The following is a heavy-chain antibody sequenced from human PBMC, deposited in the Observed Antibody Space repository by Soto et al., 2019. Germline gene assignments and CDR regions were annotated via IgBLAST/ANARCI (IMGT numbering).Heavy chain of an antibody. Sequence: SVKVSCKASGGSFSSYAISWVRQAPGQGLEWMGGIIPIVGTGNYAQNFQGRVTITPDESTSTAYMELSSLRSEDTAMCYCARYLREPRPPGMDVWGQGTSLTVFS. CDR2: IIPIVGTG. CDR3: ARYLREPRPPGMDV. CDR1: GGSFSSYA. V-gene: IGHV1-69*13. J-gene: IGHJ6*02.